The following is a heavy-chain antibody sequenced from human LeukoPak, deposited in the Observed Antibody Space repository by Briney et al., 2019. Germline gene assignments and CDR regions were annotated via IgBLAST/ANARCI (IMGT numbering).Heavy chain of an antibody. CDR1: GFIFSRYA. CDR2: ISTSGGTT. Sequence: GGSLRLSCAAPGFIFSRYAMTWVRQAPGKGLEWVSAISTSGGTTYYGDSVKGRFTISRDNSKNTLYLQMNSLRAEDTAVYYYAKFRTIFDYWGQGTLVTVSS. J-gene: IGHJ4*02. CDR3: AKFRTIFDY. V-gene: IGHV3-23*01.